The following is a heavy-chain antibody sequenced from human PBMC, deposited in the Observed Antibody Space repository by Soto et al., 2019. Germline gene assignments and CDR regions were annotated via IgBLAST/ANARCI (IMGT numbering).Heavy chain of an antibody. J-gene: IGHJ6*02. Sequence: GGSLRLSCAASGFTFSNAWMSWVRQAPGKGLEWVGRIKSKTDGGTTDYAAPVKGRLTISRDDSKNTLYLQMNGLKTEDTAVYYCTTGVNPPDYYYYYGMDVWGQGTTVTVSS. D-gene: IGHD6-13*01. CDR2: IKSKTDGGTT. CDR3: TTGVNPPDYYYYYGMDV. CDR1: GFTFSNAW. V-gene: IGHV3-15*01.